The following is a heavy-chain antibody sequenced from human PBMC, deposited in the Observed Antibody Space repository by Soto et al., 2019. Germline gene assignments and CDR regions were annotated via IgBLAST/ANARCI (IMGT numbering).Heavy chain of an antibody. CDR2: IYYSGST. Sequence: SETLSLTCTVSGGSISSYYWSWIRQSPGRGLEWLGYIYYSGSTKYNPSLQSRVTISVDTSKNQFSLKLSSVTAADTAVYYCARCHLPSHANSSSWKYWFDVWGQGTTVTVSS. CDR1: GGSISSYY. CDR3: ARCHLPSHANSSSWKYWFDV. J-gene: IGHJ5*02. D-gene: IGHD6-13*01. V-gene: IGHV4-59*01.